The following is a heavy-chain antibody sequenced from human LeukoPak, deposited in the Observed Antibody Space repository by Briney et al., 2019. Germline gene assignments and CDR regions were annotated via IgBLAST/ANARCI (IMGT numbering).Heavy chain of an antibody. CDR1: GFSFSGHW. CDR2: ISPTGSTT. V-gene: IGHV3-74*01. J-gene: IGHJ4*02. CDR3: ARGPNSNWSGLNF. Sequence: GGSLRLSCIASGFSFSGHWMHWARQLPGKGLVWVSRISPTGSTTSYADSVKGRFTVSRDNAKNTLYLQVNNLRAEDTAVYYCARGPNSNWSGLNFWGQGTLLTVSS. D-gene: IGHD6-6*01.